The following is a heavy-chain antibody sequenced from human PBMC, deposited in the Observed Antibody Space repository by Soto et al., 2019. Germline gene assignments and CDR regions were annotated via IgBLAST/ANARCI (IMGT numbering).Heavy chain of an antibody. Sequence: GASVKVSCKASGYTFTSYDINWVRQATGQGLEWMGWMNPNSGNTGYAQKFQGRVTMTRNTSISTAYMELSSLRSEDTAVYYCARGRGVRVVISTNYYYYYMDVWGKGTTVTVSS. V-gene: IGHV1-8*01. CDR2: MNPNSGNT. CDR1: GYTFTSYD. D-gene: IGHD3-10*01. CDR3: ARGRGVRVVISTNYYYYYMDV. J-gene: IGHJ6*03.